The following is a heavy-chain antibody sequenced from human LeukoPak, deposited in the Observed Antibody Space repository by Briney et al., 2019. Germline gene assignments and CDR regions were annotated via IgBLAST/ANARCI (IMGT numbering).Heavy chain of an antibody. V-gene: IGHV3-30*04. CDR2: ISYDGSNK. CDR3: ARDSDTAIHGSFDY. CDR1: GFTFSSYA. J-gene: IGHJ4*02. D-gene: IGHD5-18*01. Sequence: GGSLRLSCAASGFTFSSYAMHWVRQASGKGLEWVAVISYDGSNKYYADSVKGRFTISRDNSKNTLYLQMNSLRAEDTAVYYCARDSDTAIHGSFDYWGQGTLVTVSS.